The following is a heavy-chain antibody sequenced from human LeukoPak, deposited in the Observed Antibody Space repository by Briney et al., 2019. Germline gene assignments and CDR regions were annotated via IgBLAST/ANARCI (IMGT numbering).Heavy chain of an antibody. CDR1: GYDFTDYW. D-gene: IGHD1-1*01. V-gene: IGHV5-51*01. CDR3: ARQSERNWFDP. Sequence: GESLKISCQGSGYDFTDYWIGWVRQMPGKGLQWMGIIHPGDSNIRYSPSFQGQVTISADKSISTAYLQWSSLKASDTAMYYCARQSERNWFDPWGQGTLVTVSS. CDR2: IHPGDSNI. J-gene: IGHJ5*02.